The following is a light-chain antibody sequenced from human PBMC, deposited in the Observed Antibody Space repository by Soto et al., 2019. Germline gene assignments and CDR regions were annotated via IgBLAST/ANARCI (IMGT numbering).Light chain of an antibody. CDR1: QTVNTW. CDR2: AAS. Sequence: DIQLTQSPSSVSASVGDRVSITCRASQTVNTWLAWFQQKPGKAPKLLIYAASTLQSGVPSRFSGIGSGTDFTLTISSLQPDDFATYYFQQVNHFPFTFGQGTHLEIK. V-gene: IGKV1D-12*01. J-gene: IGKJ2*01. CDR3: QQVNHFPFT.